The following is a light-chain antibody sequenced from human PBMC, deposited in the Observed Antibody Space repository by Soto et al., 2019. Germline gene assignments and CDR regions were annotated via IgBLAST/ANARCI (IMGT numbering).Light chain of an antibody. J-gene: IGLJ2*01. Sequence: QLVLTQPASVSGSPGQSITISCTGTSSDVGGYNYVSWYQQHPGKAPKLMIYDVSYRPSGVSNRFSGSKSGNTASLTISGLQAEDEADYYCSSYTSSRTVVFGGGTKVTVL. CDR3: SSYTSSRTVV. CDR2: DVS. V-gene: IGLV2-14*01. CDR1: SSDVGGYNY.